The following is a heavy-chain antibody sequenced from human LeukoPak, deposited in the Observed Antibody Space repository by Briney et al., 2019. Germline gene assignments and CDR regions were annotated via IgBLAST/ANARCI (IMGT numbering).Heavy chain of an antibody. J-gene: IGHJ4*02. Sequence: GGSLRLSCAASGFTFSSYAMSWVRQAPGKGLEWVSLISTSGNTHYADSVKGRFTISRDNSKKTLYLHMDTLKAEDTAVYHCAKDLDSSGWYEGPEDYWGQGTLVTVSS. CDR3: AKDLDSSGWYEGPEDY. V-gene: IGHV3-23*01. CDR1: GFTFSSYA. CDR2: ISTSGNT. D-gene: IGHD6-19*01.